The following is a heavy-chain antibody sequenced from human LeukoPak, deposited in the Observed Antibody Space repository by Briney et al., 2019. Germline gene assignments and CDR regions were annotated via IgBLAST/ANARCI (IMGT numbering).Heavy chain of an antibody. CDR3: AKDISHLYGSGSSLDY. V-gene: IGHV3-9*01. CDR2: ISWNSGSI. D-gene: IGHD3-10*01. J-gene: IGHJ4*02. CDR1: GFTFSSYA. Sequence: PGGSLRLSCAASGFTFSSYAMSWVRQAPGKGLEWVSGISWNSGSIGYADSVKVRFTISRDNAKNSRYLKMTSLRAEDTALYYCAKDISHLYGSGSSLDYWGQGTLVTVSS.